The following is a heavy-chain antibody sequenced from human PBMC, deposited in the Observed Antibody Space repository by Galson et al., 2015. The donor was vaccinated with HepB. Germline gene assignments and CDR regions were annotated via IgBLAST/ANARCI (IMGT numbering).Heavy chain of an antibody. CDR1: GFTVSSNY. J-gene: IGHJ6*01. Sequence: SLRLSCAASGFTVSSNYMSWVRQAPGEGLEWVSVIYSGGSTYYADSVKGRFTIYRDKSKNTLYLQMNSLRAEDTAVYYCARAILSLRIAVAGPVYGMDVWGKGPRSPSPQ. D-gene: IGHD6-19*01. CDR3: ARAILSLRIAVAGPVYGMDV. CDR2: IYSGGST. V-gene: IGHV3-66*01.